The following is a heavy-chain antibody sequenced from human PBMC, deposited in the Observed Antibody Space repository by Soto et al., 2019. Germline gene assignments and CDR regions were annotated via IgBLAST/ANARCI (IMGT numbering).Heavy chain of an antibody. CDR1: GYTFTSYY. CDR3: ARDPGLEPHYYYGMDV. J-gene: IGHJ6*02. CDR2: INPSGGST. Sequence: GASVKVSCKASGYTFTSYYMHWVRQAPGQGLEWMGIINPSGGSTSYAQKFQGRVTMTRDTFNDQFFLKLTSVTAADTAKYYCARDPGLEPHYYYGMDVWGQGTTVTVPS. D-gene: IGHD1-1*01. V-gene: IGHV1-46*01.